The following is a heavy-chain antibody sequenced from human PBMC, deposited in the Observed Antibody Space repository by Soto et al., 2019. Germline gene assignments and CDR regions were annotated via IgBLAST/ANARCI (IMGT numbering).Heavy chain of an antibody. CDR3: ARNFWSGYYYYYYYMDV. CDR2: IYSGGST. V-gene: IGHV3-66*01. D-gene: IGHD3-3*01. Sequence: GGSLRLSCAASGFTVSSNYMSWVRQAPGKGLEWVSVIYSGGSTYYADSVKGRFTISRDNSKNTLYLQMNSLRAEDTAVYYCARNFWSGYYYYYYYMDVWGKGTTVTVSS. CDR1: GFTVSSNY. J-gene: IGHJ6*03.